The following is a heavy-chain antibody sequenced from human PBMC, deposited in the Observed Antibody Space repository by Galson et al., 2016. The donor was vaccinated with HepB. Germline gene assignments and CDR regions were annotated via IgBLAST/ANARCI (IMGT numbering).Heavy chain of an antibody. D-gene: IGHD3-10*01. CDR3: ARKGGIYSPWGY. V-gene: IGHV3-53*01. CDR1: GFTVSSDY. CDR2: IYSGGTT. Sequence: SLRLSCAASGFTVSSDYMNWVRQAPGKGPEWVSVIYSGGTTYYADSVKGRFTISRDNSKNTVYLQMNSLRAEDTAVYYCARKGGIYSPWGYWGQGTLVTVSS. J-gene: IGHJ4*02.